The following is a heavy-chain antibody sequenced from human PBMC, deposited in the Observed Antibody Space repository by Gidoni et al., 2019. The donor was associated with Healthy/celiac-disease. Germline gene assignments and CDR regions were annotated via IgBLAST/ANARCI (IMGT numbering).Heavy chain of an antibody. D-gene: IGHD3-3*01. Sequence: QVQLVQSGAEVKQPGSSVKAACKASGGTFSSYGISWGRPAAGQGLEWMGGIIPVFGTANYAQKFHGIVTIAADESTSTTYMVLSRLRSEDTAVYYCACGGNNCVFLSGYSRPYAFDIWGQGTMVTVSS. CDR1: GGTFSSYG. CDR3: ACGGNNCVFLSGYSRPYAFDI. CDR2: IIPVFGTA. J-gene: IGHJ3*02. V-gene: IGHV1-69*01.